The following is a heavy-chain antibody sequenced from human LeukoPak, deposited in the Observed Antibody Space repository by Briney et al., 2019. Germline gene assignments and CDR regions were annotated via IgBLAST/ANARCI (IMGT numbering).Heavy chain of an antibody. CDR2: IYPGDSDT. J-gene: IGHJ6*03. D-gene: IGHD2-21*02. CDR1: GYSFTSYW. CDR3: ARLGAYCGGDCYSYVLFYYYYYMDV. Sequence: GESLKISCKGSGYSFTSYWIGWVRQLPGKGLEWMGIIYPGDSDTRYSPSFQGQVTISADKSISTAYLQWSSLKASDTAMYYCARLGAYCGGDCYSYVLFYYYYYMDVWGKGTTVTVSS. V-gene: IGHV5-51*01.